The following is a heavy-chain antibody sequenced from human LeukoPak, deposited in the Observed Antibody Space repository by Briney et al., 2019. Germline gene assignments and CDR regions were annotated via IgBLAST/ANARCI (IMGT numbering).Heavy chain of an antibody. V-gene: IGHV4-59*01. CDR1: GASISSYY. J-gene: IGHJ4*02. CDR2: IFYSGST. CDR3: ASGPYPAAGTDHQFDY. D-gene: IGHD6-13*01. Sequence: PSETLSLTCTVSGASISSYYWSWIRQPPGKGLEWLGYIFYSGSTLYNPSLQSRVTISVDTSKNQFSLKLTSVTVADTAVYYCASGPYPAAGTDHQFDYWGQGTLVTVSS.